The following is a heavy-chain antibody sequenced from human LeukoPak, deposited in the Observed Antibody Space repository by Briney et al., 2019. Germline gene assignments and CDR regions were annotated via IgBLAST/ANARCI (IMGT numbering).Heavy chain of an antibody. CDR1: GFTFSSYA. V-gene: IGHV3-30*04. CDR3: ARGWGSGAWLIDS. J-gene: IGHJ4*02. D-gene: IGHD3-16*01. CDR2: ISSDGRTE. Sequence: GGSLRLSCAASGFTFSSYAMHWVRQGPGKGLKWVAFISSDGRTEYNADAVKGRFTISRDNSKNTLYLQMNSLTTEDTAVYYCARGWGSGAWLIDSWGQGTLVSVSS.